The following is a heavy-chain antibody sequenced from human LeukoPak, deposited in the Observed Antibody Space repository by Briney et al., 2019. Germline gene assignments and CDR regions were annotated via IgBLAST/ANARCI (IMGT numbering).Heavy chain of an antibody. CDR1: GFTFSSYS. J-gene: IGHJ4*02. D-gene: IGHD4-17*01. CDR2: ISSSSSYI. V-gene: IGHV3-21*01. Sequence: GGPLRLSCAASGFTFSSYSMNWVRQAPGKGLEWVSSISSSSSYIYYADSVKGRFTISRDNAKNSLYLQMNSLRAEDTAVYYCARDHTVTTAGYRGQGTLVTVSS. CDR3: ARDHTVTTAGY.